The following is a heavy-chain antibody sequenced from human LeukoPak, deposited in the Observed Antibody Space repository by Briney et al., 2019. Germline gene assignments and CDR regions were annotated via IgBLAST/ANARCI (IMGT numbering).Heavy chain of an antibody. V-gene: IGHV4-34*01. Sequence: PSETLSLTCAVYGESLNSYYWSWVRQPPGEGLEWIGEIYESGTTEDNPSLKSRVTISMVPSKQQFSLSLSSVTAADTAVYYCARGAWATRLGSWGLGTPVIVSS. CDR1: GESLNSYY. CDR3: ARGAWATRLGS. CDR2: IYESGTT. D-gene: IGHD2-15*01. J-gene: IGHJ4*02.